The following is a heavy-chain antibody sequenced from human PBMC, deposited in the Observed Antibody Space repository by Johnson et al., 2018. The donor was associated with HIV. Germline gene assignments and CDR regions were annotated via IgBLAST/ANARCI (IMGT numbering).Heavy chain of an antibody. Sequence: EVQLVESGGDLVQPGGSLRLSCAASGCTFSSYAMHWVRKAQGKGLEWVSVIYSGGSTYYADSVKGRLPISRDNSKNTLYLQMNSLRAEDTAVAYCARGRKTVTTVRPSAFDIWGQGTMVTVSS. CDR1: GCTFSSYA. D-gene: IGHD4-17*01. J-gene: IGHJ3*02. CDR3: ARGRKTVTTVRPSAFDI. CDR2: IYSGGST. V-gene: IGHV3-66*01.